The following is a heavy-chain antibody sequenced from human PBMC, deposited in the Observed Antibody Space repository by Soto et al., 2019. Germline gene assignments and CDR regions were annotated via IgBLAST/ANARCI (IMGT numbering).Heavy chain of an antibody. V-gene: IGHV3-23*01. J-gene: IGHJ4*02. CDR3: AREFNYGSFFDY. CDR1: GFPFSSFA. CDR2: ITGSGDLT. D-gene: IGHD3-10*01. Sequence: GGSLRLSCAASGFPFSSFAMSWVRQAPGKGLEWVSTITGSGDLTYYADSVKGRFTISRDNSKNSLYLQMNGLRDEDTAVYYCAREFNYGSFFDYWGPGTLVTVSS.